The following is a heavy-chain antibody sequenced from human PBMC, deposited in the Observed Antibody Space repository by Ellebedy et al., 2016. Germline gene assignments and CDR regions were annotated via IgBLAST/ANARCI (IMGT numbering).Heavy chain of an antibody. J-gene: IGHJ4*02. CDR1: GFTFSTYG. Sequence: GESLKISXVASGFTFSTYGMTWVRQAPGKGLEWVSSIGGSGGTYSADSADSAKGRFTISRDNSKDTLYLQMNSLRAEDTAVYYCARETRGYNGLFDYWGQGTPVTVSS. CDR2: IGGSGGTYSA. CDR3: ARETRGYNGLFDY. D-gene: IGHD5-12*01. V-gene: IGHV3-23*01.